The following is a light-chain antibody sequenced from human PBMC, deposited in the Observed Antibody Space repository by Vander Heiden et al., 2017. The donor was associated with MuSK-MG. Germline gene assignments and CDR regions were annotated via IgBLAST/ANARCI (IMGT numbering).Light chain of an antibody. CDR3: NSQQRSGNGVV. CDR2: GKN. V-gene: IGLV3-19*01. J-gene: IGLJ2*01. CDR1: SLRNYY. Sequence: SSALTQAPDVSVALGQTVRIPCPGDSLRNYYASWYQQKPGPAPVLVLYGKNNRGAGIPERFSASTAGSTAAVTIAGAQAEEEADYYCNSQQRSGNGVVFGGGTKRTDL.